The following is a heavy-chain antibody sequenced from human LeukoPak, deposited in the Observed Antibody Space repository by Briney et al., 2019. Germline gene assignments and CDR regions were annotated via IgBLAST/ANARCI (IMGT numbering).Heavy chain of an antibody. CDR1: GGSINSYY. CDR2: IYYSGST. CDR3: ARDPYDFWSGYYYYFDY. J-gene: IGHJ4*02. V-gene: IGHV4-59*12. Sequence: KPSETLSLTCTVSGGSINSYYWSWIRQPPGKELEWIGTIYYSGSTYYNPSLKSRVTISVDTSKNQFSLKLSSVTAADTAVYYCARDPYDFWSGYYYYFDYWGQGTLVTVSS. D-gene: IGHD3-3*01.